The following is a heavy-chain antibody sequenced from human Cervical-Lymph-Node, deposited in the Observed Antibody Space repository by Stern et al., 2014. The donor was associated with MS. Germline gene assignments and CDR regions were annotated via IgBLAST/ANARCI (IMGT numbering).Heavy chain of an antibody. J-gene: IGHJ4*02. V-gene: IGHV4-31*03. CDR1: GGSISSTGHY. CDR2: IHYRGST. D-gene: IGHD3-16*01. Sequence: QEQLQESGPGLVKPSQTLPLTCTVSGGSISSTGHYWSWIRQHPGKGLEWIGYIHYRGSTYYNPSLKSRGTISVDTSKNQFSLNLTSVTAADTALYYCARSDRLWGSFDYWGQGRLVTVSS. CDR3: ARSDRLWGSFDY.